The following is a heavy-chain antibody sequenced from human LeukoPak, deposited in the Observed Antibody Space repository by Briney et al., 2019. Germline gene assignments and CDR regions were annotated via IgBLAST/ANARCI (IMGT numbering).Heavy chain of an antibody. V-gene: IGHV3-23*01. CDR3: AKVGGGYYDSSGYLHFDY. CDR1: GFTFSSYA. Sequence: GGSLRLSCAASGFTFSSYAMSWVRQAPGKGLEWVSAISGSGGSTYYADSVKCRFTISRDNSKNTLYLQMNSLRAEDTAVYYCAKVGGGYYDSSGYLHFDYWGQGTLVTVSS. J-gene: IGHJ4*02. D-gene: IGHD3-22*01. CDR2: ISGSGGST.